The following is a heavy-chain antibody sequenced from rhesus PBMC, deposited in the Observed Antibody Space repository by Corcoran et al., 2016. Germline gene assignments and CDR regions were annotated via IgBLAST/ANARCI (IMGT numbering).Heavy chain of an antibody. CDR1: GGSLSGGSG. J-gene: IGHJ3*01. Sequence: QVQLQESGPGLLKPSETLSLTCAVSGGSLSGGSGWGWIRQPPGKGLESCGSREISRGKHEDNPALKSRVTNSTDASKNQFSLKLSSVTAEDTAVYYCARVTGTVSDAFDFWGQGLRVTVSS. CDR2: REISRGKH. D-gene: IGHD5-24*01. V-gene: IGHV4-127*01. CDR3: ARVTGTVSDAFDF.